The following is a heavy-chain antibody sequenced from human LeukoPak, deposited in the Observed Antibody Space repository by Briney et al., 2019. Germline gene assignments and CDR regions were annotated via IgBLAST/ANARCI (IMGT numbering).Heavy chain of an antibody. J-gene: IGHJ6*03. Sequence: SETLYLTCTVSGGSISSYYWSWIRQPPGKGQEWIGYIYYSGSTNYNPSLKSRVTISVDTSKNQFSLKLSSVTAADTAVYYCARARDYCSGGSCYSGSFYYYYMDVWGKGTTVTVSS. CDR2: IYYSGST. V-gene: IGHV4-59*01. D-gene: IGHD2-15*01. CDR3: ARARDYCSGGSCYSGSFYYYYMDV. CDR1: GGSISSYY.